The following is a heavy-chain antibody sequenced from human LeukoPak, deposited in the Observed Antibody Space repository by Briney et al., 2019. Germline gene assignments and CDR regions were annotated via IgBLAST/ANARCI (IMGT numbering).Heavy chain of an antibody. D-gene: IGHD3-10*01. CDR2: ISSSGSTV. CDR1: GFTFSSFS. J-gene: IGHJ4*02. CDR3: ARGPNSGYPGN. Sequence: GGSLRLSCAASGFTFSSFSMNWVRQAPGKGLEWVSYISSSGSTVYYADSVKGRFTISRDNAKNSLYLQMNSLRAEDTAVYYCARGPNSGYPGNWGQGTLVTVSS. V-gene: IGHV3-48*01.